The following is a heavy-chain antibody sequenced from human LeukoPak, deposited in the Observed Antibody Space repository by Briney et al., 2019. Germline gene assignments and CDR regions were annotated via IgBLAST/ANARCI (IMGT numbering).Heavy chain of an antibody. J-gene: IGHJ4*02. CDR2: ISSNGGST. Sequence: PGGSLRLSCSASGFTFSSYAMHWVRQAPGKGLEYVSAISSNGGSTYYADSVKGRFTISRDNSKNTLYLQMNSLGAEDTAVYYCARPYDTRGYFPDYWGQGTLVTVSS. D-gene: IGHD3-22*01. CDR1: GFTFSSYA. CDR3: ARPYDTRGYFPDY. V-gene: IGHV3-64*04.